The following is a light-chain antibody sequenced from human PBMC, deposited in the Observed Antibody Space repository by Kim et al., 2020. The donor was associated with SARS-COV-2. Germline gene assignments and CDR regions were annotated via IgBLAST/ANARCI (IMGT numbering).Light chain of an antibody. J-gene: IGKJ4*01. Sequence: SASVGDRVTIPCRASQSIKSWLAWYQQKPGKAPNLLIYKASSLERGVPSRFSGSGSGTEFTLTISSLQSDDFATYYCQQYDIYPLTFGGGTKLEI. CDR2: KAS. CDR1: QSIKSW. V-gene: IGKV1-5*03. CDR3: QQYDIYPLT.